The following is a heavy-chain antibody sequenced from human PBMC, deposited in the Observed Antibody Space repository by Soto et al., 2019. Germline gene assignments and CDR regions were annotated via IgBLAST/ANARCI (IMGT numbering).Heavy chain of an antibody. D-gene: IGHD1-1*01. CDR3: ARHQRIGGLDV. Sequence: ASETLSLTCSVFGGSINSYYWSWIRQPPGKGLEWIGYIYYSGSTNYNPSLKSRVTISVDTSKNQFSLKLSSVTAADTAVYYCARHQRIGGLDVWGQGTTVTVYS. CDR1: GGSINSYY. CDR2: IYYSGST. J-gene: IGHJ6*02. V-gene: IGHV4-59*01.